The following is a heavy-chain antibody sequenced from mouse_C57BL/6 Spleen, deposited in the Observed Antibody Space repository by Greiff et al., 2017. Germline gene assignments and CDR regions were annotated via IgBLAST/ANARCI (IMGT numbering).Heavy chain of an antibody. CDR2: INPGSGGT. V-gene: IGHV1-54*01. Sequence: QVQLKESGAELVRPGTSVKVSCKASGYAFTNYLIEWVKQRPGQGLEWIGVINPGSGGTNYNEKFKGKATLTADKSSSTAYMQLSSLTSEDSAVYFCARRTVVAPYFDYWGQGTTLTVSS. CDR3: ARRTVVAPYFDY. J-gene: IGHJ2*01. D-gene: IGHD1-1*01. CDR1: GYAFTNYL.